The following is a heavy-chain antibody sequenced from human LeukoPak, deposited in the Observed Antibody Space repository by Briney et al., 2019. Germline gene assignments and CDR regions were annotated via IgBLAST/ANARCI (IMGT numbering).Heavy chain of an antibody. V-gene: IGHV3-30*04. D-gene: IGHD6-6*01. J-gene: IGHJ6*03. Sequence: GGSLRLSCAASGFTFSSYAMHWVRQAPGKGLEWVAVISYDGSNKYYADSVKGRFTISRDNSKNTLYLQMNSLRAEDTAVYYCARTARPYYYYMDVWGKGTTVTVSS. CDR1: GFTFSSYA. CDR2: ISYDGSNK. CDR3: ARTARPYYYYMDV.